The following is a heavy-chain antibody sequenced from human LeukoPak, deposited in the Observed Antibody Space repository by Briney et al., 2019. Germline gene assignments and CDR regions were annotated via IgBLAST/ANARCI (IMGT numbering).Heavy chain of an antibody. J-gene: IGHJ4*02. CDR1: GFTFSSYE. CDR2: ISSSGSTI. V-gene: IGHV3-48*03. D-gene: IGHD5-18*01. Sequence: GGSLRLSCAASGFTFSSYEMNWVRQAPGKGLEWVSYISSSGSTIYYADSVKGRFTISRDNAKNSLYLQMNSLRAEDTAVYYCAREWEPQDGYGFGLLWGQGTLVTVSS. CDR3: AREWEPQDGYGFGLL.